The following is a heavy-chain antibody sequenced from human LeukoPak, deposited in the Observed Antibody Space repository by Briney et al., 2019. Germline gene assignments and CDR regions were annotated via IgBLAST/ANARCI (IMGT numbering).Heavy chain of an antibody. CDR2: IKEDGSEK. D-gene: IGHD4-11*01. CDR1: GFTFSSSW. CDR3: ARERTTISSTDSYFDP. V-gene: IGHV3-7*01. Sequence: PGGSLRLSCLASGFTFSSSWMSWVRQAPGKGLAWVANIKEDGSEKYYVDSVKGRFTISRDNAKNSLYLQMNSLGADDTAVYFCARERTTISSTDSYFDPWGQGTLVTVSS. J-gene: IGHJ5*02.